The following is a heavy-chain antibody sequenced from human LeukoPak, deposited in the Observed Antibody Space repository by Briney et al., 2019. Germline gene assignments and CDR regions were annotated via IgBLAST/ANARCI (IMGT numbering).Heavy chain of an antibody. CDR3: ARGEFGIQRAYYYYMDV. J-gene: IGHJ6*03. CDR1: GFTVSSNY. Sequence: GGSLRLSCAASGFTVSSNYMSWVRQAPGKGLEWVSVIYSGGSTYYADSVKGRFTISRDNSKNTLYLQMNSLRAEDTAVYYCARGEFGIQRAYYYYMDVWGKGTTVTVSS. D-gene: IGHD3-10*01. CDR2: IYSGGST. V-gene: IGHV3-53*01.